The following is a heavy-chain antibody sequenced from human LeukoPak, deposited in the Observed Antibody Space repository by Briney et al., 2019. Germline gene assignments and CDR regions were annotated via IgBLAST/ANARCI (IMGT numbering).Heavy chain of an antibody. Sequence: SETLSLTCTVSGGSIFSYYFNWIRQPPGKGLEWIGYIYSNGITNYNPSLRSRGTISIATSKNQFSLRLRSVTAADTAIYYCARRAYYDTSGYYPASGYFDLWGCGTLVTVSS. CDR3: ARRAYYDTSGYYPASGYFDL. V-gene: IGHV4-4*08. CDR2: IYSNGIT. D-gene: IGHD3-22*01. J-gene: IGHJ2*01. CDR1: GGSIFSYY.